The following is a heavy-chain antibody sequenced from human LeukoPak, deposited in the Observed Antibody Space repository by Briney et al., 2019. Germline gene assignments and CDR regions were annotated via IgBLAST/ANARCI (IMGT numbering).Heavy chain of an antibody. V-gene: IGHV1-2*02. CDR1: GYTFTGYY. J-gene: IGHJ6*02. CDR3: ARGNAMQLNYYYYYGMDV. Sequence: GASVKVSCKASGYTFTGYYMHWVRQAPGQGLEWMGWINPNSGGTNYAQKFQGRVTMTRDTSISTAYMELSRLRSDDTAVYYCARGNAMQLNYYYYYGMDVWGQGTTVTVSS. CDR2: INPNSGGT. D-gene: IGHD5-24*01.